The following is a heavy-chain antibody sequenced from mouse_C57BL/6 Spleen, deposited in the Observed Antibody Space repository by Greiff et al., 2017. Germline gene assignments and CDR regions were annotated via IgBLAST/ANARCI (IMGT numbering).Heavy chain of an antibody. CDR3: ARTTVYGSSGAIDY. Sequence: QVQLQQPGAELVKPGASVKLSCKASGYTFTSYWMQWVKQRPGQGLEWIGEIDPSDSYTNYNQKFKGKATLTVDTSSSTAYMQLSSLTSEDSAVYYCARTTVYGSSGAIDYWGQGTSVTVSS. CDR2: IDPSDSYT. V-gene: IGHV1-50*01. CDR1: GYTFTSYW. J-gene: IGHJ4*01. D-gene: IGHD1-1*01.